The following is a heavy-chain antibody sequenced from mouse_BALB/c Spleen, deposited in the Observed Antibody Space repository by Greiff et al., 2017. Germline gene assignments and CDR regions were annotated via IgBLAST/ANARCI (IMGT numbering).Heavy chain of an antibody. V-gene: IGHV3-2*02. CDR2: ISYSGST. CDR1: GYSITSDYA. J-gene: IGHJ3*01. CDR3: ARSSPYGYDAWFAY. D-gene: IGHD2-2*01. Sequence: EVKLMESGPGLVKPSQSLSLTCTVTGYSITSDYAWNWIRQFPGNKLEWMGYISYSGSTSYNPSLKSRISITRDTSKNQFFLQLNSVTTEDTATYYCARSSPYGYDAWFAYWGQGTLVTVSA.